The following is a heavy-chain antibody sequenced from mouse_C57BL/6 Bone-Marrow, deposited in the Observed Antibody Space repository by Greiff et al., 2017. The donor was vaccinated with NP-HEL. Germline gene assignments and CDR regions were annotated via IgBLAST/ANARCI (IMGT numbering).Heavy chain of an antibody. CDR3: TRYYGNYVGAMDY. CDR2: ISSGGDYI. V-gene: IGHV5-9-1*02. J-gene: IGHJ4*01. Sequence: EVKLMESGEGLVKPGGSLKLSCAASGFTFSSYAMSWVRQTPEKRLEWVAYISSGGDYIYYADTVKSRFTISRDNARNTLYLQMSSLKSEDTAMYYCTRYYGNYVGAMDYWGQGTSVTVSS. D-gene: IGHD2-1*01. CDR1: GFTFSSYA.